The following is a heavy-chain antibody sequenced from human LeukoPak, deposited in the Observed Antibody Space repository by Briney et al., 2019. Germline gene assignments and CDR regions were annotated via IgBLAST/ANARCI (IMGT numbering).Heavy chain of an antibody. CDR2: IYYSGST. Sequence: SETLSLTCTVSGGSISSYYWSWIRQPTGKGLEWIGYIYYSGSTNYNPSLKSRVTISVDTSKNQFSLKLSSVTAADTAVYYCARDGTGSFSHDPWGQGTLVTVSS. CDR1: GGSISSYY. J-gene: IGHJ5*02. D-gene: IGHD3-10*01. V-gene: IGHV4-59*01. CDR3: ARDGTGSFSHDP.